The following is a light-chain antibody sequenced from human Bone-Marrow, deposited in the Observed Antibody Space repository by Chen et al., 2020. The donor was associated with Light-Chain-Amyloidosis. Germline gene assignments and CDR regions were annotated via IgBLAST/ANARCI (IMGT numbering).Light chain of an antibody. V-gene: IGLV2-14*01. Sequence: QSALTQPASVSGSPGQSITISCTGTSSYVGGDNHVSWYQQHPDKAPKLMIYEVTNRPSWVPDRFSGSKSDNTASLTISGLQTEDEADYFCSSYTITNTLVFGSGTRVTV. CDR3: SSYTITNTLV. CDR2: EVT. J-gene: IGLJ1*01. CDR1: SSYVGGDNH.